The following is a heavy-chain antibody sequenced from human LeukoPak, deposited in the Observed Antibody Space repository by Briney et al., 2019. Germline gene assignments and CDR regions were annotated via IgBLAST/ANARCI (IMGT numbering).Heavy chain of an antibody. CDR3: ATIPRGCSYATRTDY. J-gene: IGHJ4*02. CDR1: GYTIIGYY. Sequence: GASVKCSSKASGYTIIGYYMLWVRQAPGQGLEWMGWINPNSGGTNYAQKFQGRVTMTRDTSISTAYMELSRLRSDDTAVYYCATIPRGCSYATRTDYWGQRVLVTVSS. CDR2: INPNSGGT. D-gene: IGHD5-18*01. V-gene: IGHV1-2*02.